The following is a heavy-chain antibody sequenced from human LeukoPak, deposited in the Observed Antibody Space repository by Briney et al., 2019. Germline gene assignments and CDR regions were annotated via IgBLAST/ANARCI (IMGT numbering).Heavy chain of an antibody. V-gene: IGHV1-2*02. CDR2: INPNSGGT. CDR1: GYTFTGYY. Sequence: GASVKVSCKASGYTFTGYYMHWVRQAPGQGLEWMVWINPNSGGTNYAQKFQGRVTMTRDTSISTAYMELSRLRSDDTAVYYCAREYYDGSGQTARIYYYYMDVWGKGTTVTVSS. J-gene: IGHJ6*03. CDR3: AREYYDGSGQTARIYYYYMDV. D-gene: IGHD3-22*01.